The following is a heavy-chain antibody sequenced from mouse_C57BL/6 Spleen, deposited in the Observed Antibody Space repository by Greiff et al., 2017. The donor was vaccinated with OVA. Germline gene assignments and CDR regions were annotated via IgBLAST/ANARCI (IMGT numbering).Heavy chain of an antibody. CDR3: ARQNYGSSFYAMDY. V-gene: IGHV5-15*01. Sequence: EVKLVESGGGLVQPGGSLELSCAASGFTFSDYGMAWVRQAPRKGPEWVAFISNLAYSIYYADTVTGRFTISRENAKNTLYLEMSSLRSEDTAMYYCARQNYGSSFYAMDYWGQGTSVTVSS. D-gene: IGHD1-1*01. CDR1: GFTFSDYG. J-gene: IGHJ4*01. CDR2: ISNLAYSI.